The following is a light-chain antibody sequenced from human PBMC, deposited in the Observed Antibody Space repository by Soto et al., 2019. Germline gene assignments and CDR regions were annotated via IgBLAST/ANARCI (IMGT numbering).Light chain of an antibody. CDR1: SSDVGGYDY. J-gene: IGLJ1*01. V-gene: IGLV2-14*01. CDR3: SSHTSGSTRV. CDR2: EVT. Sequence: QSALTQPASVSGSPGQSIAISCTGTSSDVGGYDYVSWYQQHPDKDPKLMIYEVTKRPSGVSNRFSGSKSGNTASLTISGLQPEDEADYYCSSHTSGSTRVFGSGTKLTVL.